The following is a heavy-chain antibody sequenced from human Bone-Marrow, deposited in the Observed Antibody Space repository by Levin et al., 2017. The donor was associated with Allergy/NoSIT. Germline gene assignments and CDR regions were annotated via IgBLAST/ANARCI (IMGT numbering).Heavy chain of an antibody. D-gene: IGHD3-16*02. V-gene: IGHV3-9*01. J-gene: IGHJ3*01. CDR3: TKLRGTYRYDAFDV. CDR1: GFKFDDYA. Sequence: GGSLRLSCRGSGFKFDDYAMHWVRQAPGKGLEWISGINWDGDSLDYADSVKGRFTISRDNAKNSLFLEMSSLRPDDTAVYFCTKLRGTYRYDAFDVWGPGTRVLFSS. CDR2: INWDGDSL.